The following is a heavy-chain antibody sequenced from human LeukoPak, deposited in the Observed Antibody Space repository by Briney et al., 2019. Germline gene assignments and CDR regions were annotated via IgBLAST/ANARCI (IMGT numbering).Heavy chain of an antibody. CDR3: ARGLGYSYGYLQPFDY. Sequence: PSETLSLTCAVYGGSFSGYYWSWIRQPPGKGLEWIGEINHSGSTNYNPSLKSRVTISVDTSKNQFSLKLGSVTAADTAVYYCARGLGYSYGYLQPFDYWGQGTLVTVSS. V-gene: IGHV4-34*01. CDR2: INHSGST. J-gene: IGHJ4*02. CDR1: GGSFSGYY. D-gene: IGHD5-18*01.